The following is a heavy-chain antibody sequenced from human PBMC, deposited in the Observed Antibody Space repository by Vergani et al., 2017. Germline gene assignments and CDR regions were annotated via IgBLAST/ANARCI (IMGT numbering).Heavy chain of an antibody. D-gene: IGHD3-9*01. V-gene: IGHV1-69*12. CDR3: AREDDIWTGYYR. CDR2: IIPIFGTA. CDR1: GGTFSRYA. J-gene: IGHJ4*02. Sequence: QVQLVQSGAEVKKPGSSVKVSCKASGGTFSRYAISWVRQAPGQGLEWMGGIIPIFGTANYAQKFQGRVSITADESTRTAYMELSSLRSEDTAVYYCAREDDIWTGYYRWGQGTLVTVSA.